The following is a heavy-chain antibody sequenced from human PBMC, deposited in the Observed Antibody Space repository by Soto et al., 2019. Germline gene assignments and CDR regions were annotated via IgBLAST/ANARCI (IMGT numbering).Heavy chain of an antibody. Sequence: QVQLVQSGAELKKTGSSVKVSCRASGDTFSSYAVNWVRQAPGRGLEWMGRIITVLGTTDYAQNFKGRLNITAEKSTKTVYMELSRLRSEDTAVYYCARRRYCGYDCYHKHYYGMDVWGQGTTVTVAS. CDR1: GDTFSSYA. J-gene: IGHJ6*02. CDR3: ARRRYCGYDCYHKHYYGMDV. CDR2: IITVLGTT. D-gene: IGHD2-21*01. V-gene: IGHV1-69*08.